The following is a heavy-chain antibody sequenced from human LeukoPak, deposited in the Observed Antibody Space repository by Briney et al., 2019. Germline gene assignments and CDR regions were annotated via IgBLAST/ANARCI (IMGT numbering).Heavy chain of an antibody. D-gene: IGHD3-3*01. CDR2: IYHGGST. Sequence: PSETLSLTCTVSGYSISSGFYWGWIRQPPGKGLEWIGSIYHGGSTYYNPSLKSRVTISVDTSKNQFSLKLSSVTAADTAVYYCARSPGRGYDFWSGYFSDAFDIWGQGTMVTVSS. CDR1: GYSISSGFY. J-gene: IGHJ3*02. V-gene: IGHV4-38-2*02. CDR3: ARSPGRGYDFWSGYFSDAFDI.